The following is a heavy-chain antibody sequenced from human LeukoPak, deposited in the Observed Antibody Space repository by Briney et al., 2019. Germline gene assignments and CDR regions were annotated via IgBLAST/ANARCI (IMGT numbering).Heavy chain of an antibody. V-gene: IGHV3-30*18. CDR2: ISYDGSNK. CDR1: RFTFSSYG. Sequence: PGGSLRLSCAASRFTFSSYGMHWVPQAPGNGQEWVALISYDGSNKYYTDSVKGRFTISRDNSKNTLYLQMDSLRAEDTAVYYCAKDRGYSYGYFDYWGQGTLVTVSS. CDR3: AKDRGYSYGYFDY. D-gene: IGHD5-18*01. J-gene: IGHJ4*02.